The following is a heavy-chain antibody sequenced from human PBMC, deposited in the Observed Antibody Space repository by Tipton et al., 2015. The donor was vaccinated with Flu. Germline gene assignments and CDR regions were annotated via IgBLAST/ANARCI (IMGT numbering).Heavy chain of an antibody. J-gene: IGHJ4*01. CDR1: GFTFNQYW. V-gene: IGHV4-34*01. Sequence: LRLSCATSGFTFNQYWMNWVRQAPGKGLEWVGEINHSGTTNYNPSLTSRVTISADTSKKQFSLRLTSVTAADTAVYYCASKVANWGLWEPLDYWGHGTLVSVSS. CDR3: ASKVANWGLWEPLDY. D-gene: IGHD7-27*01. CDR2: INHSGTT.